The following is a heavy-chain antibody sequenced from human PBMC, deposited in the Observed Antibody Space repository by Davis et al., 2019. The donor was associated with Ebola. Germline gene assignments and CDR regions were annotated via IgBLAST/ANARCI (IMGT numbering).Heavy chain of an antibody. Sequence: MPSETLSLTCAVYGGSFSGYYWSWIRQPPGKGLEWIGEINHSGSTNYNPSLKSRVTISVDTSKNQFSLKLSSVTAADTAVYYCARLRGYCSSTSCYYYYVMDVWGQGTTVTVSS. CDR3: ARLRGYCSSTSCYYYYVMDV. D-gene: IGHD2-2*01. V-gene: IGHV4-34*01. CDR1: GGSFSGYY. J-gene: IGHJ6*02. CDR2: INHSGST.